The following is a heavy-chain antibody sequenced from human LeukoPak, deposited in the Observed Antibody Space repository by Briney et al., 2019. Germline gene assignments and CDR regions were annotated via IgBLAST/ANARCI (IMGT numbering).Heavy chain of an antibody. CDR1: GYTFITSS. J-gene: IGHJ4*02. Sequence: ASVKVSCKTLGYTFITSSIYWVRQAPGQRLEWLGWITVASGNTRYSENLQGRVTLTRDTSANTAYMELHNLKFGDTAVYYCVGGSLGYWGQGTLVTVSP. V-gene: IGHV1-3*01. CDR2: ITVASGNT. CDR3: VGGSLGY.